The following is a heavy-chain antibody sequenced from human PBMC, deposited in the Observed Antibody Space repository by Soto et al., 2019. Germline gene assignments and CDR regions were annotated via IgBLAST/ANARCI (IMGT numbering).Heavy chain of an antibody. D-gene: IGHD2-8*01. CDR2: INSNSNYI. CDR1: GFTFSTYN. J-gene: IGHJ4*02. Sequence: EVQLVESGGGLGKPGGSLRLSCAASGFTFSTYNMNWVRQAPGKGLEWVSSINSNSNYIYYADSVKGRFTISRDNAKNSLYLQMNSLRAEDTAVYYCARVYLNVRFDYWGQGTLVTVSS. CDR3: ARVYLNVRFDY. V-gene: IGHV3-21*01.